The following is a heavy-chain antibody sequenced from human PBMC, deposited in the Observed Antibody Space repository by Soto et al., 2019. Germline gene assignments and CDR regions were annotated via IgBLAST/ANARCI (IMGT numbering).Heavy chain of an antibody. D-gene: IGHD4-17*01. CDR3: AKGWMDTVTYSDY. Sequence: EMQLLESGGGLVQPGGSLRLSCAASGFTFSNYAMSWVRQAPGKGLEWVSAITGSGGSTFYADSVKGRFTISRDNSENTLLLQMNSLRVEDTAMYYCAKGWMDTVTYSDYWGQGTLVTVSS. V-gene: IGHV3-23*01. J-gene: IGHJ4*02. CDR1: GFTFSNYA. CDR2: ITGSGGST.